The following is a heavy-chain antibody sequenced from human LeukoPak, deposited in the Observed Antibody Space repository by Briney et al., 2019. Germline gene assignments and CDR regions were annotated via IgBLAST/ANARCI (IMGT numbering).Heavy chain of an antibody. V-gene: IGHV4-39*01. J-gene: IGHJ4*02. D-gene: IGHD1-26*01. CDR1: GGSISSSSYY. Sequence: PSETLSLTCTVSGGSISSSSYYWGWIRQPPGKGLEWIGSIYYSGSTYYNPSLKSRVTISVDTSKNQFSLKLSSVTAADTAVYYCARVGGSGSYTVIFDYWGQGTLVTVSS. CDR3: ARVGGSGSYTVIFDY. CDR2: IYYSGST.